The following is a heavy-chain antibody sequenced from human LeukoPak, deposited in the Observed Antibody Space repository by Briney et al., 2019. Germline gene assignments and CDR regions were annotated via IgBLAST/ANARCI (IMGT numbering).Heavy chain of an antibody. Sequence: SETLSLTCTVSGGSISSYYWSWIRQPPGKGLEWIGCIYYSGSTNYNPSLKSRVTISVDTSKNQFSLKLSSVTAAGTAVYYCARSGEDYYDSSGYHAFDYWGQGTLVTVSS. D-gene: IGHD3-22*01. CDR2: IYYSGST. CDR3: ARSGEDYYDSSGYHAFDY. CDR1: GGSISSYY. V-gene: IGHV4-59*01. J-gene: IGHJ4*02.